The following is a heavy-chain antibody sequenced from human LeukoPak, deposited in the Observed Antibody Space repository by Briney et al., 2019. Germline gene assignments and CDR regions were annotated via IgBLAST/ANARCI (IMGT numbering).Heavy chain of an antibody. J-gene: IGHJ4*02. CDR1: GFTLSSYA. CDR2: ISSSGSTI. V-gene: IGHV3-11*01. Sequence: GGSLRLSCAASGFTLSSYAMSWIRQAPGKGLEWVSYISSSGSTIYYADSVKGRFTIFRDNAKNSLYMQMNRLRAEDTAVYYCARDLMITFGGVIYDYWGQGTLVTVSS. D-gene: IGHD3-16*02. CDR3: ARDLMITFGGVIYDY.